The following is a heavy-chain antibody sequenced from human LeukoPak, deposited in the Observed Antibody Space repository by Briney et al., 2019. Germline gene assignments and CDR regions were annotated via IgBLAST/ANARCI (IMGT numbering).Heavy chain of an antibody. Sequence: PSQTLSLTCTVSGGSISSGGYYWSWIRQPPGKGLEWIGYIYHSGSTYYNPSLKSRVTISVDRSKNQFSLKLSSVTAADTAVYYCARGVPAAMGDWFDPWGQGTLVTVSS. CDR1: GGSISSGGYY. CDR2: IYHSGST. CDR3: ARGVPAAMGDWFDP. D-gene: IGHD2-2*01. V-gene: IGHV4-30-2*01. J-gene: IGHJ5*02.